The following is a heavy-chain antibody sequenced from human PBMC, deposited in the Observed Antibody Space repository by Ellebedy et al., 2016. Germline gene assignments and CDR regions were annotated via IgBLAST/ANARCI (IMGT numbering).Heavy chain of an antibody. J-gene: IGHJ4*02. CDR3: TTVYRYNYDSV. D-gene: IGHD5-18*01. Sequence: GGSLRLSCAASGFTFSNAWMNWVRQAPGKGLEWVGRIKSKTDGGAADYAAPVKGRYTISRDDSKNTLYLQMNSLKTEDTAVYFCTTVYRYNYDSVWGQGTLVTVSS. V-gene: IGHV3-15*01. CDR2: IKSKTDGGAA. CDR1: GFTFSNAW.